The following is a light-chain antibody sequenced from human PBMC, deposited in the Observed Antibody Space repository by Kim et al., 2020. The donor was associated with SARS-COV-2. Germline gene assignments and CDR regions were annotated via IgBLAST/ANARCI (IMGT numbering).Light chain of an antibody. CDR3: QQYHTYWT. CDR2: KVT. V-gene: IGKV1-5*03. J-gene: IGKJ1*01. CDR1: QTISNW. Sequence: DIQMTQSPSTLSASVGDRVTITCRASQTISNWLAWYQQKPGKAPKLLIYKVTSLKSGVPSRFSGSGSGTDFTLTISSLQPDDFATYYFQQYHTYWTFGQGTKVDIK.